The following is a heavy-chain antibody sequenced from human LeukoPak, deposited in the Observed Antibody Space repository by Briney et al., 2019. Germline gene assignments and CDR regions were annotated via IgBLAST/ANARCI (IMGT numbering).Heavy chain of an antibody. J-gene: IGHJ5*02. V-gene: IGHV1-69*06. CDR2: IIPIFGTA. D-gene: IGHD2-2*01. CDR3: AREGCSSTSCYFARYNWFDP. CDR1: GGTFSSYA. Sequence: SVKVSCKASGGTFSSYAISWVRQAPGQGLEWMGGIIPIFGTANYAQKFQGRVTITADKSTSTAYMELSSLRSEDTAVYYCAREGCSSTSCYFARYNWFDPWGQGTLVTVSS.